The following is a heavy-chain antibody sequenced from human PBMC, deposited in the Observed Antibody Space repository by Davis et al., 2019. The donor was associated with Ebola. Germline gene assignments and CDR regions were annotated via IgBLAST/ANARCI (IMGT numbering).Heavy chain of an antibody. CDR1: GFIFRLYD. CDR2: IGTAGDT. CDR3: ARAIFGGVSMDF. V-gene: IGHV3-13*01. J-gene: IGHJ6*02. D-gene: IGHD3-3*01. Sequence: GESLKISCAASGFIFRLYDMHWVRQVPGKGLEWVSSIGTAGDTYYPGSVKGRFTISRENVKNSLYLQMNSLRAGDTAVYYCARAIFGGVSMDFWGQGTTVTVSS.